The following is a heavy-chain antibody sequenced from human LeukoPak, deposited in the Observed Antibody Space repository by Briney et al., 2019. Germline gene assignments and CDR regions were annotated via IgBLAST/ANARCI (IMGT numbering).Heavy chain of an antibody. CDR3: ARKAMAGTFAFDI. Sequence: GGSLRLSCAASGFTFSSYWMHWVRQAPGKGLVWVSRISSDGSDTTYADSVKGRFTISRDNAKNTLYLQMNSLRADDTAVYYCARKAMAGTFAFDIWGQGTMVTVSS. D-gene: IGHD6-19*01. CDR2: ISSDGSDT. J-gene: IGHJ3*02. CDR1: GFTFSSYW. V-gene: IGHV3-74*01.